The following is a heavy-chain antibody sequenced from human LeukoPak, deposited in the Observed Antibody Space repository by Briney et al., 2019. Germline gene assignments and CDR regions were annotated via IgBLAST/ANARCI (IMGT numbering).Heavy chain of an antibody. CDR3: ARDRLGYCSGGTCYSYYFDF. V-gene: IGHV3-30-3*01. Sequence: HPGRSLRLSCAASGFTFSNYAMHWVRQAPGKGLEWVAVLSYDGSDKYYADSVKGRLTISRDNSKTTLYLQMNSLRPEDTAVYFCARDRLGYCSGGTCYSYYFDFWGQGTLVTVSS. CDR1: GFTFSNYA. D-gene: IGHD2-15*01. CDR2: LSYDGSDK. J-gene: IGHJ4*02.